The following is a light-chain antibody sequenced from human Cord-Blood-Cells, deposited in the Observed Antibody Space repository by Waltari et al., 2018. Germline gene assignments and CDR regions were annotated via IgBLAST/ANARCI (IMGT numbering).Light chain of an antibody. CDR2: EVS. CDR3: SSYTSSSTYV. V-gene: IGLV2-18*02. J-gene: IGLJ1*01. Sequence: QSALTQPPSVSGSPGPSVTISCPGTSSDLGSYNRVSWYQQPPGTAPKLMIYEVSNRPSGVPDRFSGSKSGNTASLTISGLQAEDEADYYCSSYTSSSTYVFGTGTKVTVL. CDR1: SSDLGSYNR.